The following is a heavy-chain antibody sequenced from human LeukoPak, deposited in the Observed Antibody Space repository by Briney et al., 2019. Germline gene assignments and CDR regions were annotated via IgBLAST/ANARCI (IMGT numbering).Heavy chain of an antibody. D-gene: IGHD1-26*01. CDR3: ATNHCLVGATRGDDKFDY. CDR1: GYTLTELS. J-gene: IGHJ4*02. Sequence: GASVKVSCKVSGYTLTELSMHWVRQVPGKGLEWMGGFDPEDGETIYAQKFQGRVTMTEDTSTDTAYMELSSLRSEDTAVYYCATNHCLVGATRGDDKFDYWGQGTLVTVSS. V-gene: IGHV1-24*01. CDR2: FDPEDGET.